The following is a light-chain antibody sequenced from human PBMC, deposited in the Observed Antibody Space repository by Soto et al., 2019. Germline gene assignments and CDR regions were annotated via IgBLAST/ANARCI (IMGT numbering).Light chain of an antibody. CDR1: QRVSSN. V-gene: IGKV3D-15*01. Sequence: IVMTQSPATLSVSPGESATLSCRASQRVSSNVAWYQQKPGQAPRLLIYGASTRATGIPARFSGSGSGTDFTLTISSLQPEDFAVYYCQLGITFGQGTRLEIK. J-gene: IGKJ5*01. CDR3: QLGIT. CDR2: GAS.